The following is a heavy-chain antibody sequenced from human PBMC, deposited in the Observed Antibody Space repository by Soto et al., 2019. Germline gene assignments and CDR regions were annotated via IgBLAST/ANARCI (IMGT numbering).Heavy chain of an antibody. V-gene: IGHV1-18*04. CDR2: ISAYNGNT. J-gene: IGHJ6*02. Sequence: QVHLVQSGTEVKKPGASVKVSCKASASTFTTYGITWVRQAPGQGLEWMGWISAYNGNTNYAQKFQGWVTMTRDTSISTAYMELSRLRSDDTAVYYCARALPPYYYYGMDVWGQGTTVTVSS. CDR3: ARALPPYYYYGMDV. CDR1: ASTFTTYG.